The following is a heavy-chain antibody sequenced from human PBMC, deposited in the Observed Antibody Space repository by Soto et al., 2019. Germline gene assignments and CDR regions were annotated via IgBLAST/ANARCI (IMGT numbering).Heavy chain of an antibody. J-gene: IGHJ6*03. CDR2: IYYSGST. CDR3: ASRRVVGVDYYYYMDV. CDR1: GGSISSSSYY. V-gene: IGHV4-39*01. Sequence: SSETLSLTCTVSGGSISSSSYYWGWIRQPPGKGLEWIGSIYYSGSTYYNPSLKSRVTISVDTSKNQFSLKLSSVTAADTAVYYCASRRVVGVDYYYYMDVWGKGTTVTVSS. D-gene: IGHD2-15*01.